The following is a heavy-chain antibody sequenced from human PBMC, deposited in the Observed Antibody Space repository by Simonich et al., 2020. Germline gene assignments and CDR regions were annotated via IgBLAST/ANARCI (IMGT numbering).Heavy chain of an antibody. Sequence: GGGLVQPGGSLRLSCAASGFTFSSYAMSWVRQTPGKGLEWVSAISGSGGSTYYADSVKGRFTNSRDNSKNTLYLQMNSLGAEDTAVYYCAKDLGERITMIVVVIDAFDIWGQGTMVTVSS. J-gene: IGHJ3*02. CDR3: AKDLGERITMIVVVIDAFDI. D-gene: IGHD3-22*01. V-gene: IGHV3-23*01. CDR1: GFTFSSYA. CDR2: ISGSGGST.